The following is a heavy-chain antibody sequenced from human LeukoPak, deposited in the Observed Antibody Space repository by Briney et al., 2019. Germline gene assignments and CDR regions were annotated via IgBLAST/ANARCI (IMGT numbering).Heavy chain of an antibody. CDR1: GFTFSSYS. J-gene: IGHJ6*03. V-gene: IGHV3-48*01. CDR2: ISIGSSTI. Sequence: PGGSLRLSCAASGFTFSSYSMNWVRQAPGKGLEWVSYISIGSSTIYYADSVKGRFTISRDNAKNSLYLQMNSLRAEDTAVYYCARADYSNYLLIYYYYYMDVWGKGTTVTVSS. D-gene: IGHD4-11*01. CDR3: ARADYSNYLLIYYYYYMDV.